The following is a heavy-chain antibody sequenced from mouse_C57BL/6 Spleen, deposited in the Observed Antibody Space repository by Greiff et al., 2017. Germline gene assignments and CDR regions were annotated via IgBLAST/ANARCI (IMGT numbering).Heavy chain of an antibody. J-gene: IGHJ1*03. Sequence: QVQLQQPGAELVMPGASVKLSCKASGYTFTSYWMHWVKQRPGQGLEWIGEIDPSDSYTNYTQKFKGKSTLTADKSSSTAYMQLSSLTSEDSAVYYCDRGGYGSSYRIDVWGTGTTVTVSS. CDR2: IDPSDSYT. D-gene: IGHD1-1*01. CDR3: DRGGYGSSYRIDV. CDR1: GYTFTSYW. V-gene: IGHV1-69*01.